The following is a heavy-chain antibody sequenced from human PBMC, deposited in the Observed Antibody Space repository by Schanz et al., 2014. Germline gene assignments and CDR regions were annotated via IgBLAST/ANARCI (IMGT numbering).Heavy chain of an antibody. D-gene: IGHD3-10*01. J-gene: IGHJ6*02. CDR2: ISVYHGHT. CDR1: GYTFTSYY. CDR3: VRDAGWAFGDYHGMDV. V-gene: IGHV1-18*04. Sequence: QVQLVQSAPEVKKPGVSVKVSCKASGYTFTSYYMHWVRQAPGQGLEWMGWISVYHGHTNYAEKVHGRVTMTTDTSTSTAYMELRSLISDDTAVYYCVRDAGWAFGDYHGMDVWGQGTSVTVSS.